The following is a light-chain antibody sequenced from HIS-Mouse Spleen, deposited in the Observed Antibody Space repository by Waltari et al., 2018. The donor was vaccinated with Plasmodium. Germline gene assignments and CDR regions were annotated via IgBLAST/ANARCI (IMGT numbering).Light chain of an antibody. CDR3: CSYAGSYTLV. J-gene: IGLJ2*01. Sequence: QSALTQPRSVSGSPGQSVTISCTGPSSDVGGYNYVSWYQQHPSKAPKLMIYDVSKGPSGVPDRFSGSKSGNTASLTISGLQAEDEADYYCCSYAGSYTLVFGGGTKLTVL. V-gene: IGLV2-11*01. CDR2: DVS. CDR1: SSDVGGYNY.